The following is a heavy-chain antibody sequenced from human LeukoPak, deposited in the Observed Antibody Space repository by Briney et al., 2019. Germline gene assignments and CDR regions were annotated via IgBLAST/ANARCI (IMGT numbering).Heavy chain of an antibody. Sequence: SETMSLTCTVSGDSISSFYWSWIRQPAGKGLEWIGHIYTSGSTNYNPSLKSRVTMSVDTSKNQFSLKLSSVTAADTAVYYCARDVIAARGSFDYWGQGTLVTVSS. D-gene: IGHD6-6*01. V-gene: IGHV4-4*07. CDR3: ARDVIAARGSFDY. J-gene: IGHJ4*02. CDR2: IYTSGST. CDR1: GDSISSFY.